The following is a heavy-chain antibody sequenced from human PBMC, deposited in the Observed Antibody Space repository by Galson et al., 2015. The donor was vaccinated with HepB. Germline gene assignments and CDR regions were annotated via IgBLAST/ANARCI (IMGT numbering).Heavy chain of an antibody. J-gene: IGHJ5*01. CDR2: LDGSGANT. V-gene: IGHV3-23*01. CDR1: GFTFSTYG. CDR3: AKEASNSWFDS. Sequence: SLRLSCAASGFTFSTYGMGWVRQAPGKGLEWVSTLDGSGANTYYADSVRGRFTISRDNSKNMLYLQMNSLRAEDAALYYCAKEASNSWFDSWGQGTLVTVSS. D-gene: IGHD2-21*01.